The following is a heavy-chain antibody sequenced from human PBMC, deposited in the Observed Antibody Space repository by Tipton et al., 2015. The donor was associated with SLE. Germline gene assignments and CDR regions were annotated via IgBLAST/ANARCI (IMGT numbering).Heavy chain of an antibody. D-gene: IGHD2-8*01. CDR3: VRNGGAFVV. Sequence: SLRLSCAASGFTFSNYGMHWVRQAPGKGLEWVAFIPYDGSNKYYADSVKGRFTISRDNSKNTLYLQMDSLRAEDTAVYYCVRNGGAFVVWGQGTMVTVSS. V-gene: IGHV3-33*08. CDR1: GFTFSNYG. J-gene: IGHJ3*01. CDR2: IPYDGSNK.